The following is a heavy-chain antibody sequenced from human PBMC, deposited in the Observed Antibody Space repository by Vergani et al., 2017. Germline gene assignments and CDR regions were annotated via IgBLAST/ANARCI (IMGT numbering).Heavy chain of an antibody. CDR3: ARGGAVAGLIDY. Sequence: QVQLQQWGAGLLKPSETLSLTCTVSGGSISSSSYYWGWIRQPPGKGLEWIGSIYYSGSTNYNPSLKSRVTISVDTSKNQFSLKLSSVTAADTAVYYCARGGAVAGLIDYWGQGTLVTVSS. CDR2: IYYSGST. J-gene: IGHJ4*02. D-gene: IGHD6-19*01. CDR1: GGSISSSSYY. V-gene: IGHV4-39*07.